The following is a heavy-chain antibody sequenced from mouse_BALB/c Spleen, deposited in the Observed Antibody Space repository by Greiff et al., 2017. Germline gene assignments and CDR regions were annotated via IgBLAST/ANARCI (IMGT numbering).Heavy chain of an antibody. CDR2: ISSGGSYT. Sequence: EVQGVESGGGLVKPGGSLKLSCAASGFTFSSYAMSWVRQSPEQRLEWVAEISSGGSYTYYPDTVTGRFTISRDNAKNTLYLEMSSLRSEDTAMYYCARESDYYGTAMDYWGQGTSVTVSS. V-gene: IGHV5-9-4*01. D-gene: IGHD1-1*01. CDR1: GFTFSSYA. CDR3: ARESDYYGTAMDY. J-gene: IGHJ4*01.